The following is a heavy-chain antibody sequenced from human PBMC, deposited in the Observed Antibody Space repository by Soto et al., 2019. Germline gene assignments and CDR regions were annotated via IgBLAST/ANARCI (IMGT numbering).Heavy chain of an antibody. V-gene: IGHV4-4*07. CDR1: GGSISSYY. CDR2: IYVSGST. Sequence: SETLSLTCTVSGGSISSYYWSWIQQPAGKGLEWIGRIYVSGSTNYNPSLKSRVTMSVDMSKNQFSLRLSSVTAADTAVYYCARDPQYGDYYFDFWGQGTLVTVSS. CDR3: ARDPQYGDYYFDF. D-gene: IGHD4-17*01. J-gene: IGHJ4*02.